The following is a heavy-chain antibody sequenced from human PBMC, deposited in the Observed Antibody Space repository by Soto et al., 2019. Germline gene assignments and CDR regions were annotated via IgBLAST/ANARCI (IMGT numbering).Heavy chain of an antibody. J-gene: IGHJ4*02. CDR3: AKSTTMIVVAGY. CDR2: ISGSGGST. CDR1: GFTFSSYA. V-gene: IGHV3-23*01. Sequence: PGGSLRLSCAASGFTFSSYAMRWVRQAPGKGLEWVSAISGSGGSTYYADSVKGRFTISRDNSKNTLYLQMNSLRAEDTAVYYCAKSTTMIVVAGYWGQGTLVTVSS. D-gene: IGHD3-22*01.